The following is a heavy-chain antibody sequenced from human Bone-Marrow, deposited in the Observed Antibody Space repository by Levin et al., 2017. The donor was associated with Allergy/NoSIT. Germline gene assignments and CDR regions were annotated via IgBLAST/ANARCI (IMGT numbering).Heavy chain of an antibody. V-gene: IGHV3-49*03. CDR2: IRNKTRGERT. J-gene: IGHJ4*02. CDR1: GFTFSDYE. Sequence: QPGGSLRLSCTTSGFTFSDYEMSWFRQAPGRGPEWIGLIRNKTRGERTEYAASVTGRFAISRDDPKSIAYLHMNSLQTEDTAVYYCTRGVVIGYWGQGTQVTVSS. D-gene: IGHD3-22*01. CDR3: TRGVVIGY.